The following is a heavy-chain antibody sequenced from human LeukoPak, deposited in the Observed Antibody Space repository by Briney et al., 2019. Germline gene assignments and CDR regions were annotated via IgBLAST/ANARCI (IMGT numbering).Heavy chain of an antibody. CDR2: MSYRGST. D-gene: IGHD3/OR15-3a*01. V-gene: IGHV4-59*01. CDR3: ARSDSTDFKGFDP. CDR1: GASISTYS. Sequence: SETLSLTCTVSGASISTYSWNWIRQAPGRGLEWIGYMSYRGSTNFNPSLRGRGAMSLDTSKKQFSLELTSVTAEDTAVYYCARSDSTDFKGFDPWGQGTLVTVSS. J-gene: IGHJ5*02.